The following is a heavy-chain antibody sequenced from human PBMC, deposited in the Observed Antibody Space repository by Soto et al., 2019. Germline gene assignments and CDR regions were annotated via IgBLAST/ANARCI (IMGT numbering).Heavy chain of an antibody. D-gene: IGHD1-26*01. V-gene: IGHV4-59*08. CDR2: ISYSGST. J-gene: IGHJ6*03. CDR1: GGSISNYY. CDR3: ARIRASFYDYYYMDV. Sequence: QVQLQESGPGLVKPSETLSLTCTVSGGSISNYYWTWIRQPPGKGLEWSGYISYSGSTHYNPSLKTRVTISIDTPKSQFSLKLCSVTAADTAVYYCARIRASFYDYYYMDVWGKGTAVTVSS.